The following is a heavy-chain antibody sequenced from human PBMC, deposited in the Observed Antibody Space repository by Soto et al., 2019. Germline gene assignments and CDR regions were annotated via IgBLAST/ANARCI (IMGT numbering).Heavy chain of an antibody. Sequence: QVQLVESEGGVVQPGRSLRLSCTASGFTFSNYGMHWVRQAPGKGLEWVTVISYDGNIAYYADSVKGRFSSSRDNSKNTLYLQMNSLRLEVTAVYYCATEGVITNWYFDSWGQGTLVTVSS. CDR1: GFTFSNYG. J-gene: IGHJ4*02. D-gene: IGHD3-10*01. V-gene: IGHV3-30*03. CDR2: ISYDGNIA. CDR3: ATEGVITNWYFDS.